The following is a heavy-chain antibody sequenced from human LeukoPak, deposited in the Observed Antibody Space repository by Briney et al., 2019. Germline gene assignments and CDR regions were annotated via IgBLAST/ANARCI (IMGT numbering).Heavy chain of an antibody. D-gene: IGHD3-10*01. V-gene: IGHV4-34*01. CDR2: INHSGST. J-gene: IGHJ6*03. CDR1: GGSISGYY. Sequence: SETLSLTCTVSGGSISGYYWSWIRQPPGKGLEWIGEINHSGSTNYNPSLKSRVTISVDTSKIQFSLKLTSVTAADTAVYYCARGPRYGSGSYLRYYYYYYMDVWGKGTTVTVSS. CDR3: ARGPRYGSGSYLRYYYYYYMDV.